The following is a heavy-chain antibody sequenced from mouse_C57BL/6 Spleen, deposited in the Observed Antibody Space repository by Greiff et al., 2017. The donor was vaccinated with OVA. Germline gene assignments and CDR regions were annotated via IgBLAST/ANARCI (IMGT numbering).Heavy chain of an antibody. CDR2: IWSDGST. Sequence: VKLMESGPGLVAPSQCLSITCTVSGFSLTSYGVHWVRQPPGKGLEWLAVIWSDGSTTYNSALNSRLSTRKDNTNSQVFLKMSSLQTDDTAMYYCAGRGRGHRGFAYWGQGTLVTVSA. V-gene: IGHV2-6*03. J-gene: IGHJ3*01. D-gene: IGHD3-3*01. CDR3: AGRGRGHRGFAY. CDR1: GFSLTSYG.